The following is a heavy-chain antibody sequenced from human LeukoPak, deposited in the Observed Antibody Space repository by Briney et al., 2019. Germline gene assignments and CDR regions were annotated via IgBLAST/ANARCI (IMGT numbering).Heavy chain of an antibody. D-gene: IGHD5-18*01. CDR3: ATDRELELWTTWAFDY. J-gene: IGHJ4*02. V-gene: IGHV1-24*01. CDR2: FDPEDGET. Sequence: ASVKVSCEVSGYTLTELSMHWVRQAPGKGLEWMGGFDPEDGETIYAQKFQGRVTMTEDTSTDTAYMELSSLRSEDTAVYYCATDRELELWTTWAFDYWGQGTLVTVSS. CDR1: GYTLTELS.